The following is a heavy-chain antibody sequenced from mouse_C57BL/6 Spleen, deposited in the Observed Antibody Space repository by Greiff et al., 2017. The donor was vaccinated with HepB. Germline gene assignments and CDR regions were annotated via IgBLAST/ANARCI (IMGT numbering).Heavy chain of an antibody. CDR2: IYPGSGST. Sequence: QVQLQQPGAELVKPGASVKMSCKASGYTFTSYWITWVKQRPGQGLEWIGDIYPGSGSTNYNEKFKSKATLTVDTSSSTAYMQLSSLTSEDSAVYYFARRTTVVATDWYFDVWGTGTTVTVSS. J-gene: IGHJ1*03. D-gene: IGHD1-1*01. CDR3: ARRTTVVATDWYFDV. CDR1: GYTFTSYW. V-gene: IGHV1-55*01.